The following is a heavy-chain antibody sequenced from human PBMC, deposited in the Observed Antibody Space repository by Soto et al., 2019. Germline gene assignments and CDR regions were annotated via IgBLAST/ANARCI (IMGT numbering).Heavy chain of an antibody. V-gene: IGHV3-23*01. CDR3: AKDYYDFWSGYFGPFDY. CDR1: GFTFSSYA. CDR2: ISGSGGST. Sequence: GGSLRLSCAASGFTFSSYAMSWVRQAPGKGLEWVSAISGSGGSTYYADSVKGRFTISRDNSKNTLYLQMNSLRAEDTAVYYCAKDYYDFWSGYFGPFDYWGQGTLVTVSS. J-gene: IGHJ4*02. D-gene: IGHD3-3*01.